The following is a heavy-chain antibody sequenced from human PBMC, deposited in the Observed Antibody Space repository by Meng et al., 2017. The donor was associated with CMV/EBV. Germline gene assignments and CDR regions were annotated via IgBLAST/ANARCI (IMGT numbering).Heavy chain of an antibody. CDR3: ARDYGSGKDY. CDR2: ISSSSSYI. Sequence: EVQLVESGGXXVKPGXALRLSCAASGFTFSSYSMNWVRQAPGKGLEWVSSISSSSSYIYYADSVKGRFTISRDNAKNSLYLQMNSLRAEDTAVYYCARDYGSGKDYWGQGTLGTVSS. CDR1: GFTFSSYS. J-gene: IGHJ4*02. V-gene: IGHV3-21*01. D-gene: IGHD3-10*01.